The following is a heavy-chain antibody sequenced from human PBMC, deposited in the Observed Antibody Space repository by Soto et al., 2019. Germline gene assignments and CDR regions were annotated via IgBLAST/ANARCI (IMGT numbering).Heavy chain of an antibody. CDR3: ARDGEAYCSSTSCSYYGMDV. D-gene: IGHD2-2*01. Sequence: GGSLRLSCAASGFTFSDYYMSWIRQAPGKGLEWVSYISSSSSYTNYADSVKGRFTISRDNAKNSLYLQMNSLRAEDTAVYYCARDGEAYCSSTSCSYYGMDVWGQGTTVTVSS. V-gene: IGHV3-11*06. J-gene: IGHJ6*02. CDR1: GFTFSDYY. CDR2: ISSSSSYT.